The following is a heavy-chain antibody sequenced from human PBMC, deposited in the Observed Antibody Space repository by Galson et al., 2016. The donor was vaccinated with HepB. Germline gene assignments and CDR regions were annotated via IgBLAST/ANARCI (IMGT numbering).Heavy chain of an antibody. CDR2: INPSGGST. CDR3: ARGTGTGGYFDY. Sequence: SVKVSCKASGYTFTSYYMHWVRQAPGQGLEWMGIINPSGGSTSYAQKFQGRVTVTRDTSRSTVYMELSSLRSEDTAVYYCARGTGTGGYFDYWGQGTLVTVSS. CDR1: GYTFTSYY. J-gene: IGHJ4*02. V-gene: IGHV1-46*01. D-gene: IGHD3/OR15-3a*01.